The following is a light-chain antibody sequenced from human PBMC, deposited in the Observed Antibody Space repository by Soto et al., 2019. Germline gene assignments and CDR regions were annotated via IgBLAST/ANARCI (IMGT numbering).Light chain of an antibody. CDR3: QQYGSSPRT. CDR2: AAS. CDR1: QSAISN. Sequence: VMTQSSPSLSVSPGERVTLSCRASQSAISNLAGDQQKPGQTPRLLIYAASTRATDIPARVSGSGSGTDVTLTISSLLSEEFAVLYCQQYGSSPRTFGQGTKVDI. V-gene: IGKV3-15*01. J-gene: IGKJ1*01.